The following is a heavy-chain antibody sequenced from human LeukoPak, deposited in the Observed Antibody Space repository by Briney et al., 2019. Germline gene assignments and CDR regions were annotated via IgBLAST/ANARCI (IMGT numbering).Heavy chain of an antibody. Sequence: PSETLSLICTVSGGYISSSSYYWGWIRKPPGNVLEMIGSIYYSGNTYYNPSLQSRVTISVDTSNNQSSLKLSSLSGADTAVYYCARGGGRLLWFGECGKDGMDFWGQGTTVTVSS. CDR3: ARGGGRLLWFGECGKDGMDF. D-gene: IGHD3-10*01. CDR2: IYYSGNT. CDR1: GGYISSSSYY. J-gene: IGHJ6*02. V-gene: IGHV4-39*01.